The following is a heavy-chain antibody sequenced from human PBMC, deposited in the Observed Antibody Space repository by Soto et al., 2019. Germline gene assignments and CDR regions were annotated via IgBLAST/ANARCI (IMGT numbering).Heavy chain of an antibody. J-gene: IGHJ4*02. Sequence: QAHLVQSGAEMKKPGASVKVSCKGSSYGFTTYDITWERQAPGQGLVWMAWISAHNGNTNYAQNIQGRVTLTRDTSTRTADMELRSLRSDDTAVYYLARGRYGEYWGQGALVTVSS. V-gene: IGHV1-18*01. CDR2: ISAHNGNT. CDR1: SYGFTTYD. D-gene: IGHD3-10*01. CDR3: ARGRYGEY.